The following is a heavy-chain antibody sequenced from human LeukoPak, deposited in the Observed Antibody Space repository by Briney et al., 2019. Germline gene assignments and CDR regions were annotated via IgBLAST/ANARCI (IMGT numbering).Heavy chain of an antibody. J-gene: IGHJ4*02. V-gene: IGHV2-70*20. Sequence: SGPALVKPTQTLTLTCTFSGFSLSTSGMCVSWVRQPPGKALEWLALIDWDDDKYYSTSLKTRLTISKDTSKNQVVPTMTNMDPVDTATYYCARSLYGDLPLDYWGQGTLVTVSS. D-gene: IGHD4-17*01. CDR2: IDWDDDK. CDR3: ARSLYGDLPLDY. CDR1: GFSLSTSGMC.